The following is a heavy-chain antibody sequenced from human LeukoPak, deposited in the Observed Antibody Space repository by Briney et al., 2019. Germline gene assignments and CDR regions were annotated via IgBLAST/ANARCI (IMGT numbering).Heavy chain of an antibody. CDR3: ASYPITYYYDSSGYQVDY. D-gene: IGHD3-22*01. V-gene: IGHV3-66*01. CDR2: IYSGGST. J-gene: IGHJ4*02. CDR1: GFTVSTNY. Sequence: GGSLRLSCAASGFTVSTNYMSWVRQAPGKGLEWVSVIYSGGSTYYADSVKGRFTISRDNSKNTLYLQMNSLRAEDTAVYYCASYPITYYYDSSGYQVDYWGQGTLVTVSS.